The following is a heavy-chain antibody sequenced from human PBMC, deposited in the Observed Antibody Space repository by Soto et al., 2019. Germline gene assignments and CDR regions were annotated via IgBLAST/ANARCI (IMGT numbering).Heavy chain of an antibody. CDR2: IYHSGST. CDR1: GYSISSGYY. Sequence: SETLSLTCTVSGYSISSGYYWGWIRQPPGKGLEWIGSIYHSGSTYYNPSLKSRVTISVDTSKNQFSLKLSSVTAADTAVYYCARGGMATNDAFDIWGQGTMVTVSS. CDR3: ARGGMATNDAFDI. D-gene: IGHD5-12*01. V-gene: IGHV4-38-2*02. J-gene: IGHJ3*02.